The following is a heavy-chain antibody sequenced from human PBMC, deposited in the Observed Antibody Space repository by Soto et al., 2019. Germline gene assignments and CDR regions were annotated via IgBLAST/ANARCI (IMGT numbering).Heavy chain of an antibody. CDR2: IYPDDSDT. V-gene: IGHV5-51*01. D-gene: IGHD2-8*02. CDR1: GYKFTTYW. J-gene: IGHJ4*02. Sequence: PGESLKISCKGSGYKFTTYWIAWVRQMPGEGLEWLGIIYPDDSDTRYSPSFLGQVTISADKSIKTTYLQWSSLKASDTAIYFCASSVLVTSTMNYFDLWGQGTLVTVSS. CDR3: ASSVLVTSTMNYFDL.